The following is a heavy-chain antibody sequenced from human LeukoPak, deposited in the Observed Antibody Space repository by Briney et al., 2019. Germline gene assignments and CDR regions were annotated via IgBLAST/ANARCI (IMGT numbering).Heavy chain of an antibody. D-gene: IGHD3-10*01. V-gene: IGHV4-59*01. CDR1: GGSISSYY. Sequence: PSETLSLTCTVSGGSISSYYWSWIRQPPGKGLEWIGYIYYSGSTNYNPSLKSRVTISVDKSKNQFSLKLSSVTAADTAVYYCARVDYYGSGGTFQHWGQGTLVTVSS. J-gene: IGHJ1*01. CDR2: IYYSGST. CDR3: ARVDYYGSGGTFQH.